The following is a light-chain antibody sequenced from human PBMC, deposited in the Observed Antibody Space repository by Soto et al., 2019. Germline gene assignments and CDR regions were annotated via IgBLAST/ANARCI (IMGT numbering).Light chain of an antibody. V-gene: IGLV1-40*01. Sequence: QSVLTQPPSVSGAPGQRVAIFCTGSSSNIGAGYDVHWYQQLPGTAPKVLISGNTNRPSGVPDRFTASKSGTSASLAITGLQVDDEADYYCQSYDSSLSGVVFGGGTKLTVL. J-gene: IGLJ2*01. CDR2: GNT. CDR3: QSYDSSLSGVV. CDR1: SSNIGAGYD.